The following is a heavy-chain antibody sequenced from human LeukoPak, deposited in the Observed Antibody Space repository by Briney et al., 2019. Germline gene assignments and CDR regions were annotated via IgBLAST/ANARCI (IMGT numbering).Heavy chain of an antibody. V-gene: IGHV3-23*01. J-gene: IGHJ4*02. CDR3: AKGQGIQLWSSPNFDY. Sequence: QPGGSLSLSCAASGFTFSSYAMSWVRQAPGKGLEWVSAISGSGGSTYYADSVKGRFTISRDNSKNTLYLQMNSLRAEDTAVYYCAKGQGIQLWSSPNFDYWGQGTLVTVSS. D-gene: IGHD5-18*01. CDR2: ISGSGGST. CDR1: GFTFSSYA.